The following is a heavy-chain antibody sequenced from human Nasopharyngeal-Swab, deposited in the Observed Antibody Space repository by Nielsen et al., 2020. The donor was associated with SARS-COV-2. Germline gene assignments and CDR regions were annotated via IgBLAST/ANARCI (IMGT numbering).Heavy chain of an antibody. CDR1: GGSISSGSYY. CDR2: IYTSGST. J-gene: IGHJ4*02. V-gene: IGHV4-61*02. Sequence: LRLSCTVSGGSISSGSYYWSWIRQPAGKGLEWIGRIYTSGSTNYNPSLKSRVTISVDTSKNQISLKLGSVTAADTAVYYCARAPAQGSGWYYFDYWGQGTLVTVSS. D-gene: IGHD6-19*01. CDR3: ARAPAQGSGWYYFDY.